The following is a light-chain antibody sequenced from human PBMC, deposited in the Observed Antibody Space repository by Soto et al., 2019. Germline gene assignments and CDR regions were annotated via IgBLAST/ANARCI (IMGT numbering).Light chain of an antibody. Sequence: DIQMTQSPSSLSASVGDRVTITCRASQSISNWLAWYQQKAGKAPKLLIYDASSLEAGVPSRFSGSGSGAEFTLTISSLQPDDFATYYCQQWNSPWTFGQGTKVDI. J-gene: IGKJ1*01. V-gene: IGKV1-5*01. CDR3: QQWNSPWT. CDR2: DAS. CDR1: QSISNW.